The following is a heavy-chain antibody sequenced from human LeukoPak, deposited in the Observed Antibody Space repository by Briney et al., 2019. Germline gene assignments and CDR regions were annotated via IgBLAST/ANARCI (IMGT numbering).Heavy chain of an antibody. V-gene: IGHV4-61*02. CDR3: ARMYSSGWTIDY. CDR2: IYTSGST. D-gene: IGHD6-19*01. J-gene: IGHJ4*02. Sequence: SETLSLTCSVSGGSISSGSYYWSWIRQPAGKGLEWIGRIYTSGSTNYNPSLKSRVTISVDTSKNQFSLKLSSVTAADTAVYYCARMYSSGWTIDYWGQGTLVTVSS. CDR1: GGSISSGSYY.